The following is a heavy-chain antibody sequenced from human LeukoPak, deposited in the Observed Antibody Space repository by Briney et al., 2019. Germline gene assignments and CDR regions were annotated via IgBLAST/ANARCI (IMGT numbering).Heavy chain of an antibody. CDR3: AGFSGYEYYYYGMDV. CDR2: IKQDGSEK. D-gene: IGHD5-12*01. CDR1: GFTFSSYW. J-gene: IGHJ6*04. Sequence: PGGSLRLSCAASGFTFSSYWMSWVRQAPGKGLEWVANIKQDGSEKYYVDSVKGRFTISRDNAKNSLYLQMNSLRAEDTAAYYCAGFSGYEYYYYGMDVWGKGTTVTVSS. V-gene: IGHV3-7*03.